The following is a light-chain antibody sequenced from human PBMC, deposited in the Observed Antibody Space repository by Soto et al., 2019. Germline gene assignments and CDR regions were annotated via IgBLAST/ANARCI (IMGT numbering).Light chain of an antibody. CDR3: SSYTSSGTLYV. V-gene: IGLV2-14*01. J-gene: IGLJ1*01. Sequence: QSALTQPASVSGSPGQSITISCTGTSSDIGGYKYGSWYQQHPGKAPKLMIYEVTYRPSGVSDRFSGSKSGNTASLTVSGLQAEDEADYYCSSYTSSGTLYVFGTGTKVTVL. CDR2: EVT. CDR1: SSDIGGYKY.